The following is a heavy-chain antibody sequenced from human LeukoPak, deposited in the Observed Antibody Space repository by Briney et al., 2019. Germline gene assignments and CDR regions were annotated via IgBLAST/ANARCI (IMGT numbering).Heavy chain of an antibody. D-gene: IGHD3-9*01. Sequence: GGSLRLSCAASGFTFSSYWMSWVRQAPGKGLEWVANIRQDGSEKYYVDSVKGRFTISRDNAKNSLDLQMNSLRAEDTAVYYCARDFLTGDDAFDIWGQGTMVTVSS. CDR2: IRQDGSEK. V-gene: IGHV3-7*01. CDR3: ARDFLTGDDAFDI. CDR1: GFTFSSYW. J-gene: IGHJ3*02.